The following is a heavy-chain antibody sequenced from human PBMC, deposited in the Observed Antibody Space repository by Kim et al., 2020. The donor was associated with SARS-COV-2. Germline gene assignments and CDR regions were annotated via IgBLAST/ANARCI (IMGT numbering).Heavy chain of an antibody. CDR2: ISWNSGSI. D-gene: IGHD1-1*01. V-gene: IGHV3-9*01. CDR3: AKARGIMERRMGNSPPLMDV. Sequence: GGSLRLSCAASGFTFDDYAMHWVRQAPGKGLEWVSGISWNSGSIGYADSVKGRFTISRDNAKNSLYLQMNSLRAEDTALYYCAKARGIMERRMGNSPPLMDVWGQGTTVTVSS. CDR1: GFTFDDYA. J-gene: IGHJ6*02.